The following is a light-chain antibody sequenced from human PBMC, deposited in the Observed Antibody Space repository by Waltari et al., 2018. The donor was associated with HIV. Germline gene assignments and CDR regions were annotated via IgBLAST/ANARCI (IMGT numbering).Light chain of an antibody. CDR1: SSNIGNNY. J-gene: IGLJ2*01. Sequence: QSVLTQPPSVSAAPGQKVTISCSGSSSNIGNNYVSCYPQAPGPAPKLLIYGIDKRPTGLPNQFSGSKSRPSATLRITGLQTGDESDYYCGTWDSGLSAVVFGGGTKLSVL. CDR3: GTWDSGLSAVV. V-gene: IGLV1-51*01. CDR2: GID.